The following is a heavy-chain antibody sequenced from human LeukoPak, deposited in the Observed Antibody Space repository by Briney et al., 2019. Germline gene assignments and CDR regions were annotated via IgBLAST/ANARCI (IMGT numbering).Heavy chain of an antibody. CDR2: IYYSGST. D-gene: IGHD3-10*01. J-gene: IGHJ4*02. CDR3: ARGVWFGELLGY. Sequence: SVTLSLTCTVSGGSISSYYWSWIRQPPGKGLEWIGYIYYSGSTNYNPSLKSRVTISVDTSKNQFSLKLSSVTAADTAVYYCARGVWFGELLGYWGQGTLVTVSS. CDR1: GGSISSYY. V-gene: IGHV4-59*01.